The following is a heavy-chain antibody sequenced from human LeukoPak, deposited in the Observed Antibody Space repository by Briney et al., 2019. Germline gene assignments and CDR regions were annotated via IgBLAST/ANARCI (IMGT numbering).Heavy chain of an antibody. CDR3: ARGKPVYFYGPGSYLASPFDS. CDR1: GYTFTSYG. V-gene: IGHV1-18*01. D-gene: IGHD3-10*01. CDR2: ISTYNGNT. J-gene: IGHJ4*02. Sequence: ASVKVSCRASGYTFTSYGISWVRQAPGQGLEWMGWISTYNGNTNYAQMLQGRITMTTDTSTSTTYMELRSLRSDATAVYYCARGKPVYFYGPGSYLASPFDSWGQGTLVTVSS.